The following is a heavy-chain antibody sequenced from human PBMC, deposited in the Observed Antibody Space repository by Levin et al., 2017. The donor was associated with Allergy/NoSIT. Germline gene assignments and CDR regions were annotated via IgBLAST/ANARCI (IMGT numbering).Heavy chain of an antibody. Sequence: GESLKISCAASGFTFSSYSMNWVRQAPGKGLEWVSSISSSSSYIYYADSVKGRFTISRDNAKNSLYLQMNSLRAEDTAVYYCAREQWELRLTDYWGQGTLVTVSS. D-gene: IGHD1-26*01. J-gene: IGHJ4*02. CDR1: GFTFSSYS. CDR2: ISSSSSYI. V-gene: IGHV3-21*01. CDR3: AREQWELRLTDY.